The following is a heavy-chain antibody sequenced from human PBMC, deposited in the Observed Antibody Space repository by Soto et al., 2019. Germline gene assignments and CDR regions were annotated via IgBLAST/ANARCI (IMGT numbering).Heavy chain of an antibody. CDR3: AREFRYFAC. CDR2: IEHNGNN. D-gene: IGHD3-9*01. J-gene: IGHJ4*02. Sequence: TETLSLTCALYVVTFSGYFWTCVRQPPGKWLEWIGEIEHNGNNNINPALKSRVTMSVDTSKIQISLTLTSVTAADTAVYFCAREFRYFACWGQGTLVTVSS. CDR1: VVTFSGYF. V-gene: IGHV4-34*01.